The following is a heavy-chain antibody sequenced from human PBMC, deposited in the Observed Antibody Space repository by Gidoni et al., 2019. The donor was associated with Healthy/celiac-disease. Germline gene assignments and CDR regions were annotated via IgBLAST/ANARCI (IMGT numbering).Heavy chain of an antibody. V-gene: IGHV4-31*03. CDR3: ASKARYYDSSGYQDY. CDR2: IYYSGST. D-gene: IGHD3-22*01. CDR1: GCSISSGGYY. J-gene: IGHJ4*02. Sequence: QVQLQESGPGLVKPSQTLSLTCTVSGCSISSGGYYWSWIRQHPGKGLEWIGYIYYSGSTYYNPSLKSRVTISVDTSKNQCSLKLSSVTAADTAVYYCASKARYYDSSGYQDYWGQGTLVTVSS.